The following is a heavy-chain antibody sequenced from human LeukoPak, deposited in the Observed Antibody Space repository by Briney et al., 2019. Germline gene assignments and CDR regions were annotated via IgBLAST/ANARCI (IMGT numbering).Heavy chain of an antibody. CDR1: GGSFSGYY. CDR3: ARGEPGDDYGDYVPVY. V-gene: IGHV4-34*01. CDR2: INHSGST. J-gene: IGHJ4*02. D-gene: IGHD4-17*01. Sequence: SETLSLTCAVDGGSFSGYYWSWIRQPPGKGLEWIGEINHSGSTNYNPSLKSRVTISVDTSKNQFSLKLSSVTAADTAVYYCARGEPGDDYGDYVPVYWGQGTLVTVSS.